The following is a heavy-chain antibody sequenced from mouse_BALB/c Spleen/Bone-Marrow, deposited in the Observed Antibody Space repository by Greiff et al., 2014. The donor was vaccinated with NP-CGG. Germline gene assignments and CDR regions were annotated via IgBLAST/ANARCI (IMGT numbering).Heavy chain of an antibody. V-gene: IGHV1-85*01. D-gene: IGHD2-4*01. CDR3: ARRVYYDYDGGAWFAY. J-gene: IGHJ3*01. Sequence: VQLVESGAELVKPGASVKLSCKASGYTFTSYDINWVRRRPEQGLEWIGWIFPGDGSTKYNEKFKGKATLTTDKSSSTAYMQLSRLTSEDSAVYFCARRVYYDYDGGAWFAYWGQGTLVTVSA. CDR2: IFPGDGST. CDR1: GYTFTSYD.